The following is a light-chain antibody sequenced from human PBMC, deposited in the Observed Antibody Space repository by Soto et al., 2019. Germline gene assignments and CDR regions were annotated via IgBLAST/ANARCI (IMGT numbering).Light chain of an antibody. CDR2: DAS. J-gene: IGKJ3*01. V-gene: IGKV3-11*01. CDR1: QSVSSY. CDR3: QQRSNWPLT. Sequence: EIVLTQSPATLSLSPGERATLSCRASQSVSSYLAWYQQKPGQAPRLLIYDASNGATGIPARFSGSGSGTDFTLTTSSLEPEDFAVYYCQQRSNWPLTFGPGTKVDIK.